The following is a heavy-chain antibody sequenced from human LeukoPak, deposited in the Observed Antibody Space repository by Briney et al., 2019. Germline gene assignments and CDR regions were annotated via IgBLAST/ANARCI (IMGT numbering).Heavy chain of an antibody. J-gene: IGHJ4*02. CDR3: ARPGGYDRQGY. D-gene: IGHD3-22*01. CDR1: GGSISGSPYY. Sequence: PSETLSLTCTVSGGSISGSPYYWAWVRQPPGKGLEWIGSIFYSGNTYYNPSLQSRVTISVDTSKNQFSLKLSSVTAADTAVYYCARPGGYDRQGYWGQGTLVTVSS. CDR2: IFYSGNT. V-gene: IGHV4-39*01.